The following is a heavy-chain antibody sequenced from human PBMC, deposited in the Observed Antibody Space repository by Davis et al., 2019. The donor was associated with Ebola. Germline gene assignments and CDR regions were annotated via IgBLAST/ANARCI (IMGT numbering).Heavy chain of an antibody. D-gene: IGHD1-26*01. V-gene: IGHV5-51*01. CDR3: ARRVVGATSGYYYYMDV. J-gene: IGHJ6*03. CDR2: IYPGDSDT. CDR1: GYSFTSYW. Sequence: GESLKISCKGSGYSFTSYWIGWVRHMPGKGLEWMGIIYPGDSDTRYSPSFQGQVTISADKSISTAYLQWSSLKASDTAMYYCARRVVGATSGYYYYMDVWGKGTTVTVSS.